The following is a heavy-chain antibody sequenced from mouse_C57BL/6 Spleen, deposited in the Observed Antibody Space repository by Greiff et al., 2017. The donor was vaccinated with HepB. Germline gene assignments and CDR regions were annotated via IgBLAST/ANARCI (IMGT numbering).Heavy chain of an antibody. D-gene: IGHD2-2*01. V-gene: IGHV6-3*01. CDR3: TAEGGYDYWYFDV. Sequence: EVMLVESGGGLVQPGGSMKLSCVASGFTFSNYWMNWVRQSPEKGLEWVAQIRLKSDNYATHYAESVKGRFTISRDDFKSSVYLQMNNLRAEDTGIYYCTAEGGYDYWYFDVWGTGTTVTVSS. J-gene: IGHJ1*03. CDR1: GFTFSNYW. CDR2: IRLKSDNYAT.